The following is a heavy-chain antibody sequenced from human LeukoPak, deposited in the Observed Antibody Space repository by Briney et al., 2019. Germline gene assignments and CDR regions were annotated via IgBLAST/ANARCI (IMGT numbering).Heavy chain of an antibody. V-gene: IGHV3-23*01. CDR2: ISGSGDTT. CDR3: AKDPGDSSTFWNWFDS. CDR1: GFTFRTYA. J-gene: IGHJ5*01. Sequence: PGGSLRLSCAASGFTFRTYAMSWVRQAPTKGLEWVSGISGSGDTTYVDSVKGRFTISRDNSKNTLYPHMDSLRAEDTAIYYCAKDPGDSSTFWNWFDSWGQGTLVAVSS. D-gene: IGHD6-13*01.